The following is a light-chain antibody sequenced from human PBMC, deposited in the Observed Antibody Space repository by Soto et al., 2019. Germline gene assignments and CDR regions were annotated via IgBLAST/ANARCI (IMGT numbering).Light chain of an antibody. V-gene: IGKV1-39*01. CDR3: QQSYSAQYT. Sequence: DIQLTQSPSFLPASVRDRVSRTCLAGQSVGSFLNWYQQKPGEAPRLLIYATSNLQTGVPSRFSGSGSGTEFTLTISTLQPEDFATYFCQQSYSAQYTVGQGTMLEIK. CDR1: QSVGSF. CDR2: ATS. J-gene: IGKJ2*01.